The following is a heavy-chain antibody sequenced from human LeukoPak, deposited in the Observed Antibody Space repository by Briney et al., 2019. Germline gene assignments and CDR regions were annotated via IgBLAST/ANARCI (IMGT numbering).Heavy chain of an antibody. D-gene: IGHD3-22*01. CDR3: ASYLVSYDSSGYYSLGYYYYMDV. V-gene: IGHV1-69*13. Sequence: SVKVSCKASGGTFSSYAISWVRQAPGQGLEWMGGIIPIFGTANYAQKFQGRVTITADESTSTAYMELNSLRAEDTAVYYCASYLVSYDSSGYYSLGYYYYMDVWGKGTTVTVSS. J-gene: IGHJ6*03. CDR1: GGTFSSYA. CDR2: IIPIFGTA.